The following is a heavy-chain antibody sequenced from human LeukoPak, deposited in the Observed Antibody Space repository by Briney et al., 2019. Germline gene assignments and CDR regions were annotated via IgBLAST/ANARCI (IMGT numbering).Heavy chain of an antibody. CDR3: ARDGSRDGYNHLDY. V-gene: IGHV5-51*01. J-gene: IGHJ4*02. CDR2: IYPGDSDT. CDR1: GYSFTSYW. Sequence: GESLKISCKGSGYSFTSYWIGLVRQMPGKGLEWMRIIYPGDSDTRYSPSFQGQVTISADKSISTAYLQSSSLKASDTAMYYCARDGSRDGYNHLDYWGQGTLVTVSS. D-gene: IGHD5-24*01.